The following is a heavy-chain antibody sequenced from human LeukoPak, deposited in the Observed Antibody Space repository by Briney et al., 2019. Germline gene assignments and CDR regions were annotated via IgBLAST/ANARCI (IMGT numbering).Heavy chain of an antibody. V-gene: IGHV4-30-4*02. D-gene: IGHD2-21*02. CDR2: IYYRGGT. CDR3: AREVGAVTASADPFDN. CDR1: VGCISSPNYY. J-gene: IGHJ3*02. Sequence: PSDTLSLTCTVSVGCISSPNYYWGWIREPPGKALEWSGYIYYRGGTHYNPSLESRVTISKDTSKNQFSLAITSVTAADTAVYYCAREVGAVTASADPFDNWGQGTMVTVSS.